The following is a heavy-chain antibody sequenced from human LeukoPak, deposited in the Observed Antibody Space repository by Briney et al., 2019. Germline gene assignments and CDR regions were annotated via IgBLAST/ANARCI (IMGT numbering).Heavy chain of an antibody. V-gene: IGHV4-59*01. CDR3: ARDKITGPTNFDS. D-gene: IGHD1-14*01. J-gene: IGHJ4*02. Sequence: SETLSLTCTVSGGSISTYYWSWIRQPPGKGLEWIGYIYYTGSTSYNPSLKSRVTMSLDASKNQFSLELNSVTPADTAVYYCARDKITGPTNFDSWGQGTLVTVSS. CDR1: GGSISTYY. CDR2: IYYTGST.